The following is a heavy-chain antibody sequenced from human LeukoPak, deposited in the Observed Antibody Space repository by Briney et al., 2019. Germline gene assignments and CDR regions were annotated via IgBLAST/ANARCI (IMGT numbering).Heavy chain of an antibody. CDR3: ARGIATTVTTLYYYYGMDV. Sequence: SETLSLTCTVSGDSVSSGGYYWSWIRQHPGKGLEWIGYIYYSGNSYYNPSLKSRFTISVDTSKNQFSLKVSSVTAADTAVYYCARGIATTVTTLYYYYGMDVWGQGTTVTVSS. CDR2: IYYSGNS. J-gene: IGHJ6*02. V-gene: IGHV4-31*03. D-gene: IGHD4-17*01. CDR1: GDSVSSGGYY.